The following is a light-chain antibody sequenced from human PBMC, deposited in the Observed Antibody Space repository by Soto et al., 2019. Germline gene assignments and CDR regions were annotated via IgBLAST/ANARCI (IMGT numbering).Light chain of an antibody. CDR1: QSVSTN. J-gene: IGKJ5*01. V-gene: IGKV3-15*01. CDR2: DAS. Sequence: EIVMTQSPATLSVSPGERATLSCRASQSVSTNLAWYQQKPGQAPRLLIYDASTRATGIPARYSGSGSGTDFTLTISRLEPEDFAVYYCQQYGNSIPITFGQGTRLEIK. CDR3: QQYGNSIPIT.